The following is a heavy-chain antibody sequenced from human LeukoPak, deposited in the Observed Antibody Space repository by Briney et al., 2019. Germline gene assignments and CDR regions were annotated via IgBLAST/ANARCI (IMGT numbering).Heavy chain of an antibody. CDR1: GDSVSSNSAA. CDR2: TYYRSTWYN. Sequence: SQTFSLTCAISGDSVSSNSAAWNWLRQSPSRGLEWLGRTYYRSTWYNDYAVSVKSRITINPDTSKNQFSLQLNSVTPEDTAVYYCASADNWNYRYWGQGTLVTVSS. V-gene: IGHV6-1*01. D-gene: IGHD1-7*01. CDR3: ASADNWNYRY. J-gene: IGHJ4*02.